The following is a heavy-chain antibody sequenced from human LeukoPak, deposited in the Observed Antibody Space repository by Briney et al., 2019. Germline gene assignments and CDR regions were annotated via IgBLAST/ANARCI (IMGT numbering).Heavy chain of an antibody. CDR3: AREGERNGGYFDY. J-gene: IGHJ4*02. CDR1: GFTFSSEW. D-gene: IGHD1-1*01. CDR2: IKGDGSEE. Sequence: GGSLRLSCAASGFTFSSEWMNWVRQAPGKELEWVAIIKGDGSEEYYVDSVKGRFTISRDNTKNSLYLQINSLRAEDTAVYYCAREGERNGGYFDYWGQGTLVTVSS. V-gene: IGHV3-7*03.